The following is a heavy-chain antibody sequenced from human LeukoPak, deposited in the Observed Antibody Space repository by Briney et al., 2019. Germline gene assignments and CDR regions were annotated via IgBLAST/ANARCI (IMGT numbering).Heavy chain of an antibody. J-gene: IGHJ4*02. Sequence: GGSLRLSCAASGFTFSSFAMHWVRQAPGKGLEWVAVISYDGSNKYYADSVKGRFTISRDNSKNTLYLQMNSLRAEDTAVYYCAREEMATIGGDYWGQGTLVTVSS. CDR2: ISYDGSNK. V-gene: IGHV3-30-3*01. CDR3: AREEMATIGGDY. CDR1: GFTFSSFA. D-gene: IGHD5-24*01.